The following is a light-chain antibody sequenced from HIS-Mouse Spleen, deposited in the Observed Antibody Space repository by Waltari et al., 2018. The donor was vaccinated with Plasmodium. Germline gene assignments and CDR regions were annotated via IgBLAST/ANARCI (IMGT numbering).Light chain of an antibody. CDR3: QQYGSSPLT. V-gene: IGKV3-20*01. J-gene: IGKJ4*01. CDR2: GAA. Sequence: EIVLTQSPGTLSLSPGERATLSCRASQSVSSSYLAGYQQKPGQAPRLLIYGAASRATGIPDRFSGSGSGTDFTLTISRLEPEDFAVYYCQQYGSSPLTFGGGTK. CDR1: QSVSSSY.